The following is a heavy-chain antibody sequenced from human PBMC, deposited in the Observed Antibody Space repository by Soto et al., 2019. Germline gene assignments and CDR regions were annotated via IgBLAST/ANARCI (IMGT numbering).Heavy chain of an antibody. J-gene: IGHJ5*02. D-gene: IGHD3-22*01. CDR1: GYIFTSYW. CDR2: IYPGDSDT. CDR3: AIVEYYYDSSGSQEKVWFDP. Sequence: PGESLKISCKGSGYIFTSYWIGWVRQMPGKGLEWMGIIYPGDSDTRYSPSFQGQVTISADKSISTAYLQWSSLKASDTAIYYCAIVEYYYDSSGSQEKVWFDPWGQGTLVTVSS. V-gene: IGHV5-51*01.